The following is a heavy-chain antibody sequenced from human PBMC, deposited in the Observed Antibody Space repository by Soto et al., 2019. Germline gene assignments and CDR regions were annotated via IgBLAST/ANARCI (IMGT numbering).Heavy chain of an antibody. CDR2: IYWDDDK. V-gene: IGHV2-5*02. CDR3: ANSSHAILAPVRGDGGVTNYFDY. J-gene: IGHJ4*02. Sequence: QITLKESGPTLVKPTQTLTLTCTFSGFSLSTSGVGVGWIRQPPGKALEWLALIYWDDDKRYSPSLKSRLTITKDTSKNQVVLTMTNMDPVDTATYYCANSSHAILAPVRGDGGVTNYFDYWGQGTLVTVSS. D-gene: IGHD3-16*01. CDR1: GFSLSTSGVG.